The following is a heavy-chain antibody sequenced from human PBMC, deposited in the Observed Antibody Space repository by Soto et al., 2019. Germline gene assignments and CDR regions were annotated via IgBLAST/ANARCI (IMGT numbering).Heavy chain of an antibody. CDR3: ARSVFP. J-gene: IGHJ5*02. CDR1: GGSISSGGYY. CDR2: IYYSGSP. Sequence: QVQLQESGPGLVKPSQTLSLTCTVSGGSISSGGYYWTWIRQHPGKGLEWIGYIYYSGSPYYNTTLKSRVSISVDTSKNPFSLKLRSVTAADTAVYYCARSVFPWGQGALVTVSS. V-gene: IGHV4-31*03.